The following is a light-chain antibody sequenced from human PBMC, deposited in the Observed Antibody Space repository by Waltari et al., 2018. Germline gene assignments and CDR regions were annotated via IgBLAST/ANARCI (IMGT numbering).Light chain of an antibody. Sequence: QSALTQPPSASGSPGQSVTISCTGTSGAVGPYDYVSWYQQYPGKPPRVLIYEVTKRPSGVPGRFSGSKSGNTASLTVSGLQAEDEASYYCGSYADSSTFLFGGGTKLTVL. V-gene: IGLV2-8*01. CDR1: SGAVGPYDY. CDR3: GSYADSSTFL. J-gene: IGLJ2*01. CDR2: EVT.